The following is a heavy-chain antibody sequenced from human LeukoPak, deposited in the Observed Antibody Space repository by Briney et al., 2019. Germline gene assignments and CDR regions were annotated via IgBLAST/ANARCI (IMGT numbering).Heavy chain of an antibody. Sequence: SEALSLTCSVSGDSVSRSDSYWDWIRQPPGKGLEWIGTIYYSGRTYYSPSLKSRVTMSVDPSNNQFSLNLRSVTAADTAVYYCARRRYYDGSGYLEWGQGTLLSVSS. V-gene: IGHV4-39*01. CDR2: IYYSGRT. J-gene: IGHJ1*01. CDR1: GDSVSRSDSY. D-gene: IGHD3-22*01. CDR3: ARRRYYDGSGYLE.